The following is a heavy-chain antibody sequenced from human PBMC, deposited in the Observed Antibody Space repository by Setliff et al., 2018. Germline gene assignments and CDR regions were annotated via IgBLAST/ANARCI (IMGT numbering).Heavy chain of an antibody. CDR3: TTDPSPTFGGVIGAAFDI. J-gene: IGHJ3*02. CDR1: GFTFSNAW. D-gene: IGHD3-16*01. V-gene: IGHV3-15*07. Sequence: GGSLRLSCAASGFTFSNAWMNWVRQAPGEGLEWVGRIKGKTAGLTTEYAAPVKGRFTISRDDSKNTLYLQMNSLKNEDTAVYYCTTDPSPTFGGVIGAAFDIWGQGTMVTVS. CDR2: IKGKTAGLTT.